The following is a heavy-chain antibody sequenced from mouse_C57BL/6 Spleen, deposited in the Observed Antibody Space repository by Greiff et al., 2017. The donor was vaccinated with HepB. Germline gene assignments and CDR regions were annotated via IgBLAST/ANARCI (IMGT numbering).Heavy chain of an antibody. V-gene: IGHV3-6*01. CDR3: ARDNYPMDY. CDR2: ISYDGSN. J-gene: IGHJ4*01. Sequence: VQLKESGPGLVKPSQSLSLTCSVTGYSITSGYYWNWILQFPGNKLEWMGYISYDGSNNYNPSLKNRISITRDTSKNQFFLKLNSVTTEDTATYYCARDNYPMDYWGQGTSVTVSS. CDR1: GYSITSGYY.